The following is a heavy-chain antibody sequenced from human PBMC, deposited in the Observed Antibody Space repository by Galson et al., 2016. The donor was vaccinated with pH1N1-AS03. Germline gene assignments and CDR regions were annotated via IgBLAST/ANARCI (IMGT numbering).Heavy chain of an antibody. Sequence: PALVKPPQTLTLTCAFSGFSLKNSGVGVDWIRQPPGKALEWLGHIYWHDDPRYNPSLKNRLTITKDVSKNQVVLTLTEINSTDTATYYCAHGTHGFGDYNHWGQGTLVTVS. CDR2: IYWHDDP. V-gene: IGHV2-5*01. CDR1: GFSLKNSGVG. CDR3: AHGTHGFGDYNH. D-gene: IGHD4-17*01. J-gene: IGHJ5*02.